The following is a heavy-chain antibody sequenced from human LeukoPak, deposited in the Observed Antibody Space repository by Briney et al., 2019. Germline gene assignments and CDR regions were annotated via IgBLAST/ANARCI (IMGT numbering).Heavy chain of an antibody. J-gene: IGHJ3*02. CDR2: INHSGST. Sequence: SETLSLTCAVYGGSFSGYYWSWIRQPPGKGLEWIGKINHSGSTNYNPSLKSRVTISVDTSKNQFSLKLSSVTAADTAVYYCARGRIAAAGTRYPFDIWGQGTMVTVSS. D-gene: IGHD6-13*01. V-gene: IGHV4-34*01. CDR3: ARGRIAAAGTRYPFDI. CDR1: GGSFSGYY.